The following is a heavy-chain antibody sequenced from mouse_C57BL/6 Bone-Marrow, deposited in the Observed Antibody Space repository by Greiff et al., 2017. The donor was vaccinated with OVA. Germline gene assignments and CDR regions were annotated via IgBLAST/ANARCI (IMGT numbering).Heavy chain of an antibody. CDR1: GYTFTSYW. CDR2: IDPSDSYT. J-gene: IGHJ1*03. V-gene: IGHV1-59*01. Sequence: QVQLQQPGAELVRPGTSVKLSCKASGYTFTSYWMHWVKQRPGQGLEWIGVIDPSDSYTNYNQKFKGKATLTVDTSSSTAYMQLSSLTSEDSAVYYCARARFPWYFGVWGTGTTVTVSS. CDR3: ARARFPWYFGV.